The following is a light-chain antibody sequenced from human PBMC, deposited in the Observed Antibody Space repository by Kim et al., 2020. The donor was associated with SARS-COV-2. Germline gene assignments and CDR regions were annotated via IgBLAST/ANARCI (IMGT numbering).Light chain of an antibody. Sequence: GQSVTISCTGTSSDVGGYNYVSWYQQHPGKAPKLMIYDVSKRPSGVPDRFSGSKSGNTASLTISGLQAEDEVDYYCCSYAGSYTLVFGGGTQLTVL. CDR3: CSYAGSYTLV. CDR2: DVS. V-gene: IGLV2-11*01. CDR1: SSDVGGYNY. J-gene: IGLJ3*02.